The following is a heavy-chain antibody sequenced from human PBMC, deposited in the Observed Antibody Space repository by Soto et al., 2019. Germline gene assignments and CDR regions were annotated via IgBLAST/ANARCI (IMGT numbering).Heavy chain of an antibody. V-gene: IGHV4-59*08. CDR1: SGPDRSHN. J-gene: IGHJ6*02. Sequence: QVQLQQSGPRLVKPSETLSLTCTVSSGPDRSHNWGWIRQPPGRGLEWIGYVYYTGDTAYNPSLRGRVTIXPXTXXNDISLPLNSVTAADTAVYYCVRQGIDYLHGLVDVWGQGTTVSVSS. D-gene: IGHD4-17*01. CDR3: VRQGIDYLHGLVDV. CDR2: VYYTGDT.